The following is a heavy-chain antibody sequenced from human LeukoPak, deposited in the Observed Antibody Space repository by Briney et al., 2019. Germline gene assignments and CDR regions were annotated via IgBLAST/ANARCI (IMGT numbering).Heavy chain of an antibody. J-gene: IGHJ4*02. V-gene: IGHV1-69*05. CDR1: GGTFISYA. D-gene: IGHD2-15*01. Sequence: SVKVSCKASGGTFISYAISWVRQAPGQGLEWMGRIIPIFGTANYAQKFQGRVTITTDESTSTAYMELSSLRSEDTAVYYCARDHCSGGSCYDYWGQGTLVTVSS. CDR3: ARDHCSGGSCYDY. CDR2: IIPIFGTA.